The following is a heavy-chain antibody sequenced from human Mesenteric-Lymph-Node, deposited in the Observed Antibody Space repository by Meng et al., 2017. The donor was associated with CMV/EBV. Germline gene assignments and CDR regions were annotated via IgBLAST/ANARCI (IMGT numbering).Heavy chain of an antibody. CDR2: ISWNSGSI. D-gene: IGHD1-26*01. Sequence: GGSLRLSCAASGFTFDDYAMHWVRQAPGKGLEWVSGISWNSGSIGYADSVKGRFTISRDNAKNSLYLQMNSLRAEDTALYYCAKWEPSFDVFDIWGQGTMVTVSS. J-gene: IGHJ3*02. CDR3: AKWEPSFDVFDI. V-gene: IGHV3-9*01. CDR1: GFTFDDYA.